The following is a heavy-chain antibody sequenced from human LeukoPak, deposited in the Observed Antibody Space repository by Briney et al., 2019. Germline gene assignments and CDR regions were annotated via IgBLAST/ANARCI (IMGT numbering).Heavy chain of an antibody. J-gene: IGHJ4*02. CDR3: AAQFGNSWGPGGY. CDR2: ISGSGGST. Sequence: PGGSLRLSCAASGFTFSSYAMSWVRQAPGKGLEWVSAISGSGGSTYYADSVKGRFTISRDNSKNTLYLQINGLRAEDTAVYYCAAQFGNSWGPGGYWGQGTLVTVSS. V-gene: IGHV3-23*01. D-gene: IGHD3-10*01. CDR1: GFTFSSYA.